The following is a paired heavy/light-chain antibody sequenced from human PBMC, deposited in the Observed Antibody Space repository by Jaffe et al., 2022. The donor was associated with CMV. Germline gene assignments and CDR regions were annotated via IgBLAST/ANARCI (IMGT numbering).Heavy chain of an antibody. D-gene: IGHD6-19*01. CDR2: ISVSGDGT. CDR1: GFTFDTHA. V-gene: IGHV3-23*01. CDR3: ATHKGGMQWLVQGY. J-gene: IGHJ4*02. Sequence: EVQLLESGGGLVQPGGSLRVSCAASGFTFDTHAMTWVRQAPGKGLEWVSTISVSGDGTYYADSVKGRFTISRDNSKNTLYLQMNSLRAEDTAVYYCATHKGGMQWLVQGYWGQGTLVTVSS.
Light chain of an antibody. CDR2: AAS. J-gene: IGKJ3*01. CDR3: QQSYHTPLT. V-gene: IGKV1-39*01. CDR1: QSINNY. Sequence: DIQMTQSPSSLSASVGDRVTITCRASQSINNYLNWYQQKPGKAPNLLIYAASSLQSGVPSRFSGSTSGTDFTLTISSLQPEDFATYYCQQSYHTPLTFGPGTKVDF.